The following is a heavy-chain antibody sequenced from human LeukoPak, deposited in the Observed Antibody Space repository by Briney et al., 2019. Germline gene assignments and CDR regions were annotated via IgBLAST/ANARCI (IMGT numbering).Heavy chain of an antibody. V-gene: IGHV3-7*03. CDR3: ARYTAVSSPGAFDI. J-gene: IGHJ3*02. CDR1: GFTFRSFW. D-gene: IGHD4-17*01. CDR2: IKQNGAEE. Sequence: PGGSLRLSCAASGFTFRSFWMSWVRQAPGKRLEWVANIKQNGAEEYYMDSVEGRFAISRDNAKNSVYLQMNSLRVEDTAIYYCARYTAVSSPGAFDIWGQGTMVTVSS.